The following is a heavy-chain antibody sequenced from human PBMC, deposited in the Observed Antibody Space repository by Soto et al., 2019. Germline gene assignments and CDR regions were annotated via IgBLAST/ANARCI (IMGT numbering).Heavy chain of an antibody. D-gene: IGHD1-20*01. CDR1: GFPFSGYG. V-gene: IGHV3-30*18. Sequence: QVQLVESGGGVFQPGRSLGLSCAVSGFPFSGYGMHWARQAPGQGLEWVAVISDDGSNKYYADSVKGRFTISRDNSKNTLDLQINSLRPDDTAVYYCAKDFVYGINCYYYGMDVWGQGTTGTVSS. CDR2: ISDDGSNK. J-gene: IGHJ6*02. CDR3: AKDFVYGINCYYYGMDV.